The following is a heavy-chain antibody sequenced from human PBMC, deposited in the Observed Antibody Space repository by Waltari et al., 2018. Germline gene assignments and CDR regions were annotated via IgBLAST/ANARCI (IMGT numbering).Heavy chain of an antibody. V-gene: IGHV4-4*02. CDR3: ARAPLAYCGGDCYSAYFDY. Sequence: QVQLQESGPGLVKPSGTLSLTCAVSGGSISSSNWWSWVRQPPGTGLEWIGEIYHSGSTNYNPSLKSRVTISVDKSKNQFSLKLSSVTAADTAVYYCARAPLAYCGGDCYSAYFDYWGQGTLVTVSS. CDR1: GGSISSSNW. CDR2: IYHSGST. J-gene: IGHJ4*02. D-gene: IGHD2-21*01.